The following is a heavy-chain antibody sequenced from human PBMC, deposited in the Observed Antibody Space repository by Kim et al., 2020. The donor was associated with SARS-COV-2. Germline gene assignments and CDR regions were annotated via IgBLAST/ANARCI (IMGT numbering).Heavy chain of an antibody. J-gene: IGHJ4*02. D-gene: IGHD2-15*01. CDR1: GFTFSSYS. CDR3: ARVELGYCSGGSCYGKYYFDY. Sequence: GGSLRLSCAASGFTFSSYSMNWVRQAPGKGLEWVSSISSSSSYIYYADSVKGRFTISRDNAKNSLYLQMNSLRAEDTAVYYCARVELGYCSGGSCYGKYYFDYWGQGTLVTVSS. CDR2: ISSSSSYI. V-gene: IGHV3-21*01.